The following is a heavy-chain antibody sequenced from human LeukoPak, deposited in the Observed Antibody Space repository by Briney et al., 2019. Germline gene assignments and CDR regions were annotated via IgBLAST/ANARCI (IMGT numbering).Heavy chain of an antibody. CDR3: ARGPGDYYDSSGPYYYYYYMDV. CDR2: INPNNGGT. J-gene: IGHJ6*03. D-gene: IGHD3-22*01. Sequence: GASVKVSCKASGYTFTGYYIHWVRQAPGQGLEWMGWINPNNGGTNYEQKFQGRVTMTRDTSISTSYMELRRLRFDDTAVYYCARGPGDYYDSSGPYYYYYYMDVWGKGTTVTISS. CDR1: GYTFTGYY. V-gene: IGHV1-2*02.